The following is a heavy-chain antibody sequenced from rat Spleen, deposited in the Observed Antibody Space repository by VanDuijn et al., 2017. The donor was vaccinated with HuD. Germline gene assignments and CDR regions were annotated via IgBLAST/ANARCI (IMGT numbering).Heavy chain of an antibody. J-gene: IGHJ4*01. D-gene: IGHD1-11*01. V-gene: IGHV2-72*01. CDR3: ARHPYGGVMDA. CDR2: IWAGGST. Sequence: QVQLKESGPGLMQPSETLSLTCTVSGFSLTSNGVGWVRQPLGKGLVWMGTIWAGGSTNYNSAVQSRLSISRDTSKSQVCLKMNRLQPEDTGTYYCARHPYGGVMDAWGQGASVTVSS. CDR1: GFSLTSNG.